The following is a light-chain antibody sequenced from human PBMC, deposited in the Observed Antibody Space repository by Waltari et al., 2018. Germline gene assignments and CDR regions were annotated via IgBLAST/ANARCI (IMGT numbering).Light chain of an antibody. V-gene: IGKV1-9*01. J-gene: IGKJ5*01. CDR2: GAS. CDR3: QQLNSYPIT. Sequence: DIQLTQSPSFLSASVGDRVTITCRASQDISSHLAWYQKNPGKAPKLLVYGASTLGSGVPSGFSSGGSGTEFTLTISSLQPEDFATYYCQQLNSYPITFGQGTRLEIK. CDR1: QDISSH.